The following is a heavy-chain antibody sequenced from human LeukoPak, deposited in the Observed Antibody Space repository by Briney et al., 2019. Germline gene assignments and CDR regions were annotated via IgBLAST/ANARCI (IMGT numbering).Heavy chain of an antibody. CDR2: ISGSGGST. Sequence: PGGSLRLSCAASGFTFSNYGMNWVRQAPGKGLEWVSGISGSGGSTYSADSVKGRFIISRDNSKNMLYLQMNSLRAEDTAVYYCATSSRWLVTRGDYWGQGTLVTVSS. CDR1: GFTFSNYG. D-gene: IGHD6-19*01. V-gene: IGHV3-23*01. CDR3: ATSSRWLVTRGDY. J-gene: IGHJ4*02.